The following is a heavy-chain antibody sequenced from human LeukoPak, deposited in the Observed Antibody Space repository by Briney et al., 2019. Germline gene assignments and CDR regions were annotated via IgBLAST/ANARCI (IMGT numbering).Heavy chain of an antibody. Sequence: PGGSLRLSWAASGFTFSSYSMNWVGQAPGKGLEWVSSISSSSSYIYYADSVKGRFTISRDNAKNSLYLQMNSLRAEDTAVYYCARGDNSGWRNVYYFDYWGQGTLVTVSS. CDR3: ARGDNSGWRNVYYFDY. V-gene: IGHV3-21*01. J-gene: IGHJ4*02. CDR2: ISSSSSYI. D-gene: IGHD6-19*01. CDR1: GFTFSSYS.